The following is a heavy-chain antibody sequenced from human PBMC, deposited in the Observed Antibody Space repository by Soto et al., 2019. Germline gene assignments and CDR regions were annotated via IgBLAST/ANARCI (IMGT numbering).Heavy chain of an antibody. CDR1: GYSISTGFN. CDR2: VFYTGFT. CDR3: ATSQKGYNWNYFDH. V-gene: IGHV4-38-2*01. Sequence: SETLSLTCAVSGYSISTGFNWAWLRQSPGKGPEWIGSVFYTGFTSYNPSLESRVSVSVDTSKSQFSLKLSAVTAADTAVYYCATSQKGYNWNYFDHWGQGALVTVSS. J-gene: IGHJ4*02. D-gene: IGHD1-20*01.